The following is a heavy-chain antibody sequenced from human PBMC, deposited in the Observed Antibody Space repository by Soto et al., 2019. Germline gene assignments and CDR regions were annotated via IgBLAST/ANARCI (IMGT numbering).Heavy chain of an antibody. CDR2: IYSGGST. J-gene: IGHJ6*02. CDR1: WFTVSSNY. D-gene: IGHD2-15*01. CDR3: ARQVVAAIRYYYYYYGMDV. V-gene: IGHV3-53*01. Sequence: GGSLRLSCAASWFTVSSNYMSWVRQAPGKGLEWVSVIYSGGSTYYADSVKGRFTISRDNSKNTLYLQMNSLRAEDTAVYYCARQVVAAIRYYYYYYGMDVWGQGTTVTVSS.